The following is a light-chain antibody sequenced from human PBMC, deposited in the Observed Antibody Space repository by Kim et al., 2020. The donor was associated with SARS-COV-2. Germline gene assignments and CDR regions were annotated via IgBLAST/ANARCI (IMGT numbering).Light chain of an antibody. CDR3: SCWDDSLRSLV. CDR1: NSNIGSNF. CDR2: DNF. J-gene: IGLJ2*01. Sequence: QAVVTQPPSSSESAGQRVTISCSLSNSNIGSNFFFWYQQYPGTPPKRLIYDNFQRPSGVPDRFSCSKFRTSASLVIVGLRYEDEDAYYCSCWDDSLRSLVFGGGTQLTVL. V-gene: IGLV1-47*01.